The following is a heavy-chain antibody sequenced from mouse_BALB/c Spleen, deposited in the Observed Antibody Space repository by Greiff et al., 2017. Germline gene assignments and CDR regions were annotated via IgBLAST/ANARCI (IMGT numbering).Heavy chain of an antibody. V-gene: IGHV5-17*02. CDR2: ISSGSSTI. CDR1: GFTFSSFG. D-gene: IGHD2-4*01. J-gene: IGHJ3*01. Sequence: EVQLVESGGGLVQPGGSRKLSCAASGFTFSSFGMHWVRQAPEKGLEWVAYISSGSSTIYYADTVKGRFTISRDNPKNTLFLQMTSLRSEDTAMYYCAIDYDVWFAYWGQGTLVTVSA. CDR3: AIDYDVWFAY.